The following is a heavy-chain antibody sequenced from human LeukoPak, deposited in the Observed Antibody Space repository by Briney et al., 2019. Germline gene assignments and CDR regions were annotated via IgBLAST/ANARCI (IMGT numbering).Heavy chain of an antibody. D-gene: IGHD5-12*01. J-gene: IGHJ4*02. V-gene: IGHV4-61*02. Sequence: SETLSLTCTVSGGSISSGSYCWSWIRQPAGKGLEWIGRIYTSGSTNYNPSLKSRVTISVDTSKNQFSLKLSSVTAADTAVYYCARYSGYDYSFDYWGQGTLVTVSS. CDR3: ARYSGYDYSFDY. CDR1: GGSISSGSYC. CDR2: IYTSGST.